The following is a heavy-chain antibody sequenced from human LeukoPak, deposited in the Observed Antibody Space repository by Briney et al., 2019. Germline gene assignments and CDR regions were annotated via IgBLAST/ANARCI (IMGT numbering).Heavy chain of an antibody. CDR3: AKDVGTMVRGVSQYFDY. V-gene: IGHV3-74*01. D-gene: IGHD3-10*01. J-gene: IGHJ4*02. CDR1: GFTFSTYW. Sequence: QPGGSLRLSCAGSGFTFSTYWMHWVRQAPGGGLVWVSGINTDGSTTSYADSVKGRFTISRDNAKNSLYLQMNSLRAEDTALYYCAKDVGTMVRGVSQYFDYWGQGTLVTVSS. CDR2: INTDGSTT.